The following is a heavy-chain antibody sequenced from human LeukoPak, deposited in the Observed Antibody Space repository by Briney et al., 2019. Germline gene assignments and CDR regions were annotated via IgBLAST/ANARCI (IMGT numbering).Heavy chain of an antibody. J-gene: IGHJ5*02. Sequence: ASVKVSCKASGYTFTGYYMHWVRQAPGQGLEWMGWINPNSGGTNYVQKFQGRVTMTRDTSINTAYMELSRLRSDDTAVYYCARDYGGNGWFDPWGQGTLVTVSS. CDR1: GYTFTGYY. CDR3: ARDYGGNGWFDP. V-gene: IGHV1-2*02. D-gene: IGHD4-23*01. CDR2: INPNSGGT.